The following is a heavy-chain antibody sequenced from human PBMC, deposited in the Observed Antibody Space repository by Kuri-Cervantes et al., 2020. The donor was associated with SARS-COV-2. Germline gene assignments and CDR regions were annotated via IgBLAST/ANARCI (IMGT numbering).Heavy chain of an antibody. CDR3: ARVGRTFTSSHGGIADS. J-gene: IGHJ4*02. D-gene: IGHD2-2*01. CDR2: IYYSGST. V-gene: IGHV4-59*12. Sequence: GSLRLSCTVSGGSISSYYWSWIRQPPGKGLEWIGYIYYSGSTNYNPSLKSRVTISVDTSKNQFSLKLSSVTAADTAVYYCARVGRTFTSSHGGIADSWGQGILVTVSS. CDR1: GGSISSYY.